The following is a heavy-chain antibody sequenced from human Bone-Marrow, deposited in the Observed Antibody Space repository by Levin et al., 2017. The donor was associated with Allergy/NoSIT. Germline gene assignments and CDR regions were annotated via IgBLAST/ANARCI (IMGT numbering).Heavy chain of an antibody. CDR2: SHHSGNN. CDR1: GDSITRPDYF. CDR3: AREKSNYFEA. J-gene: IGHJ4*02. Sequence: SQTLSLTCIVSGDSITRPDYFWAWIRQPPGKGLEWIGNSHHSGNNFYNPSLQSRVAISTDTSKNQFSLKLTSVTAADTAVYFCAREKSNYFEAWGRGTLVTVSS. D-gene: IGHD6-6*01. V-gene: IGHV4-39*07.